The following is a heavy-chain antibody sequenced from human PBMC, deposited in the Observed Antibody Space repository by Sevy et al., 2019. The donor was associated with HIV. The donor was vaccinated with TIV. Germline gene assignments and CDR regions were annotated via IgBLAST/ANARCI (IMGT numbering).Heavy chain of an antibody. CDR1: GFTFSSYA. CDR2: ISYEGSNK. D-gene: IGHD3-10*01. V-gene: IGHV3-30-3*01. CDR3: ARDPGVLWFGELYYFDH. J-gene: IGHJ4*02. Sequence: GGSLRLSCAASGFTFSSYAMHWVRQAPGKGLEWVAVISYEGSNKYYADSVKGRFTISRDNSKNTLYLQMNSLRAEDMAVYYCARDPGVLWFGELYYFDHWGQGTLVTVSS.